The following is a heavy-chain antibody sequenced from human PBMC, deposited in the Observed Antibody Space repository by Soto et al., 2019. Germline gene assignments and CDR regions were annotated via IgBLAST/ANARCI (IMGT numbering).Heavy chain of an antibody. CDR2: INAGNGNT. Sequence: QVQLVQSGAEVKKPGASVKVSCKASGYTFTSYAMHWVRQAPGQRLEWMGWINAGNGNTKYSQKFQGRVTITRDTSASTGYMELSSLRSEDTAVYYCARDHCSGGSCYWVVRTGFPDYWGQGTLVTVSS. J-gene: IGHJ4*02. V-gene: IGHV1-3*01. CDR3: ARDHCSGGSCYWVVRTGFPDY. CDR1: GYTFTSYA. D-gene: IGHD2-15*01.